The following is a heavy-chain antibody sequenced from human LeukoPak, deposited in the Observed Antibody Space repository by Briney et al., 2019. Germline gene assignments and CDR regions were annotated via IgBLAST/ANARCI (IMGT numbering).Heavy chain of an antibody. J-gene: IGHJ4*02. CDR2: IYYSGST. D-gene: IGHD1-26*01. V-gene: IGHV4-59*11. CDR1: DYYISSGHY. CDR3: ARYSGTHSRNFDY. Sequence: SETLSLTCTVSDYYISSGHYWSWIRQPPGKGLEWIGYIYYSGSTNYNPSLKSRVTISVDTSKNQFSLKLSSVTAADTAVYYCARYSGTHSRNFDYWGQGTLVTVSS.